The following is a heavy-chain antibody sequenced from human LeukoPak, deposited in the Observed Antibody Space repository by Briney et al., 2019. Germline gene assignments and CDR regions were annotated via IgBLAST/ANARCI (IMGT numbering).Heavy chain of an antibody. CDR1: GFTFSSYG. Sequence: GGSLRLSCAASGFTFSSYGMHWVRQAPGKGLEWVAFIRYDGSNKYYADSVKGRFTISRDNSKNTLYLQMNSLRAEDTAVYYCAKDYYDSSGYYHAWCFDLWGRGTLVTVSS. D-gene: IGHD3-22*01. J-gene: IGHJ2*01. V-gene: IGHV3-30*02. CDR2: IRYDGSNK. CDR3: AKDYYDSSGYYHAWCFDL.